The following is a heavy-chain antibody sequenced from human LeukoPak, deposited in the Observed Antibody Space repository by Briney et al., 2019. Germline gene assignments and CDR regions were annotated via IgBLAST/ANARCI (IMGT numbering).Heavy chain of an antibody. CDR3: ARGDILTGYRSLAPNYYYYYGMDV. V-gene: IGHV1-2*02. CDR2: INPNSGGT. J-gene: IGHJ6*02. D-gene: IGHD3-9*01. CDR1: GYTFTGYC. Sequence: GASVKVSCKASGYTFTGYCMHWVRQAPGQWLEWMGWINPNSGGTNYAQKFQGRVTMTRDTSISTAYMELSRLRSDDTAVYYCARGDILTGYRSLAPNYYYYYGMDVWGQGTTVTVSS.